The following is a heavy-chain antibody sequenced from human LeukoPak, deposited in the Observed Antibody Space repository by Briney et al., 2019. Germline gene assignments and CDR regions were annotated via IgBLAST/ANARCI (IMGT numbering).Heavy chain of an antibody. CDR3: AKDLERHIVVVTASAVDY. D-gene: IGHD2-21*02. CDR2: IKEDGSEK. Sequence: GGSLRLSCAASGFPFNSYWMTWVRQAPGKGLEWVANIKEDGSEKYYVDSVKGRFTISRDNSKNTLYLQMNSLRAEDTAVYYCAKDLERHIVVVTASAVDYWGQGTLVTVSS. J-gene: IGHJ4*02. CDR1: GFPFNSYW. V-gene: IGHV3-7*01.